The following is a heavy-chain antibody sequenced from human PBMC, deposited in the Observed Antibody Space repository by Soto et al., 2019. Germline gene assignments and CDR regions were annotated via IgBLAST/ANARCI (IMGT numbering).Heavy chain of an antibody. Sequence: QVQLVESGGGVVQPGRSLRLSCAASGFTFSSYAMYWVRQAPGNGLEWVAVISYDGSNKYYADSVKGRFTISRDDSKNTLYLQMNSLRAEDTAVYYCARGAPPDYWGQGTLVTVSS. CDR1: GFTFSSYA. J-gene: IGHJ4*02. CDR2: ISYDGSNK. CDR3: ARGAPPDY. V-gene: IGHV3-30-3*01.